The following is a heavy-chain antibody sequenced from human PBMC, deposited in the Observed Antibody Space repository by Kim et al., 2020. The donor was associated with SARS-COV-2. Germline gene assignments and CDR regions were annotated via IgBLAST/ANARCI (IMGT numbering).Heavy chain of an antibody. J-gene: IGHJ4*02. CDR2: INRSGGGT. CDR3: AKQGVH. Sequence: DSVKVSCKASGFTFTFYSMHWVRQAPGQGLECMGMINRSGGGTNYAQKFHGIVTMPGDTSTNTIYIELSSLRSDDTAVYYCAKQGVHWLQGTLVTVSS. V-gene: IGHV1-46*01. D-gene: IGHD3-10*01. CDR1: GFTFTFYS.